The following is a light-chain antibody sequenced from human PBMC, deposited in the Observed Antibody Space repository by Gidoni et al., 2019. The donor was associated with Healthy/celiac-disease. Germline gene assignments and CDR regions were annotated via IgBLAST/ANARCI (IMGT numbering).Light chain of an antibody. CDR3: QQYYRTPQT. CDR2: WAS. V-gene: IGKV4-1*01. Sequence: DIVMTQSPDSLAGSLGERATINCKSSQSVLYSSNNKNYLAWYQQKPGQPPKLLIYWASTRESGVPDRFSGSGSGTDFTLTISRLQAEDVAVYYCQQYYRTPQTFGQXTKVEIK. CDR1: QSVLYSSNNKNY. J-gene: IGKJ1*01.